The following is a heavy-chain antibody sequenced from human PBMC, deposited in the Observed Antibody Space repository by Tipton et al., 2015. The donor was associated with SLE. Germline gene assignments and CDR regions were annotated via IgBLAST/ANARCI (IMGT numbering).Heavy chain of an antibody. V-gene: IGHV4-31*03. D-gene: IGHD5/OR15-5a*01. Sequence: TLSLTCSVSGGSINSGDYYWSWIRQHPGKGLEWIGYIYYSGSTYYNPSLKSRLTISVDTSKNQFSLKLSSATAADMAVYYCARGPLLDLWGRGTLVTVSS. CDR1: GGSINSGDYY. J-gene: IGHJ2*01. CDR3: ARGPLLDL. CDR2: IYYSGST.